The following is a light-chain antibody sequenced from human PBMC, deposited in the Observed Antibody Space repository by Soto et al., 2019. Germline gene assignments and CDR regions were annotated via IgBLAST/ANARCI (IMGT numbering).Light chain of an antibody. Sequence: QSALTQPASVSGSPGQSITISCTGTSSDVGDYDYVSWFQQHPGKVPKLVIYEVSNRPSGVSNRFSGSKSGNRASLTISGLQTEDEADYYCISYTSAGTLVFGGGTKVTVL. J-gene: IGLJ2*01. CDR1: SSDVGDYDY. CDR3: ISYTSAGTLV. CDR2: EVS. V-gene: IGLV2-14*01.